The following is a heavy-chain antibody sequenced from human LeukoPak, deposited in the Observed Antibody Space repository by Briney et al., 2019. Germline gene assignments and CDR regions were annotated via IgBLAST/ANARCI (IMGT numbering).Heavy chain of an antibody. V-gene: IGHV1-46*01. CDR3: ARDTDYDRGLDAFDI. D-gene: IGHD3-22*01. CDR1: GYTFTGYY. CDR2: INPSGGST. Sequence: GASVKVSCKASGYTFTGYYMHWVRQAPGQGHEWMGIINPSGGSTSYAQKFQGRVTMTRDTSTSTVYMELSSLRSEDTAVYYCARDTDYDRGLDAFDIWGQGTMVTVSS. J-gene: IGHJ3*02.